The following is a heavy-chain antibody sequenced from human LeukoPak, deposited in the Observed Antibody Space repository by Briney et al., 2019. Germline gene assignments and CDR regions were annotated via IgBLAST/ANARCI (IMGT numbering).Heavy chain of an antibody. Sequence: PSETLSLTCAVYGGSFSGYYWSWIRQPPGKGLEWIGEINHSGSTNYNPSLKSRVTISVDTSKNQFSLKLSSVTAADTTRHYFAMRRRGSGYAYGTPLNSWAKGTWAPVSS. CDR3: AMRRRGSGYAYGTPLNS. D-gene: IGHD5-18*01. CDR2: INHSGST. V-gene: IGHV4-34*01. J-gene: IGHJ4*02. CDR1: GGSFSGYY.